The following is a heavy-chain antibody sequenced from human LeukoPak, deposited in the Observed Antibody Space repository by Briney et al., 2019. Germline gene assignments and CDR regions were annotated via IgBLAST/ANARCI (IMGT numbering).Heavy chain of an antibody. J-gene: IGHJ4*02. CDR2: ISGSGGST. D-gene: IGHD6-19*01. CDR3: AKAEGKQWQDYFDY. Sequence: GGTLRLSCAASGFTFSSYGMSWVRQAPGKGLERVSAISGSGGSTYYADSVKGRFTISRDNSKNTLYLQMNSLRAEDTAVYYCAKAEGKQWQDYFDYWGQGTLVTVSS. CDR1: GFTFSSYG. V-gene: IGHV3-23*01.